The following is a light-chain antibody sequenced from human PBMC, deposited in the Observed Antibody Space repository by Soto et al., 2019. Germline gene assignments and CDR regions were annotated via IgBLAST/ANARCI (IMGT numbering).Light chain of an antibody. CDR1: SSDIGGYNY. J-gene: IGLJ2*01. V-gene: IGLV2-14*03. Sequence: QSVLTQPASVSGSPGQSIPISCTGTSSDIGGYNYVSWYQHLPGKAPRLLISDVTNRPSGVSNRFSGSKSGNTASLTISGLQAEDEANYYCCSYSSGSTLVIFGGGTKVTVL. CDR2: DVT. CDR3: CSYSSGSTLVI.